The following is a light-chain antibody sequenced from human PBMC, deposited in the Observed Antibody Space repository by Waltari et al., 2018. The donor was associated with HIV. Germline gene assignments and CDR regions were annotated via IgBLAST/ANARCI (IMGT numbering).Light chain of an antibody. Sequence: DIQMTQSPSSLSAFVGDRVTITCRASQSISTYLNWYHHKPGKAPKLLIYAASSLQSGVPSRFSGSGSGTDFTLTISSLQPEDFGTYYCQQSYRMPPWTFGQGTKVEIK. J-gene: IGKJ1*01. V-gene: IGKV1-39*01. CDR2: AAS. CDR1: QSISTY. CDR3: QQSYRMPPWT.